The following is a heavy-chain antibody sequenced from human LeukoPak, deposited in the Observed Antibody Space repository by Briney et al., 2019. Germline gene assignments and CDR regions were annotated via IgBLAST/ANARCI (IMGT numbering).Heavy chain of an antibody. V-gene: IGHV3-30*04. CDR2: ISYGGSNK. D-gene: IGHD6-19*01. J-gene: IGHJ4*02. Sequence: GGSLRLSCAASGFTFSSYAMHWVRQAPGKGLEWVAVISYGGSNKYYADSVKGRFTISRDNSKNTLYLQMNSLRAEDTAVYYCARGNSSGWYYFDYWGQGTLVTVSS. CDR3: ARGNSSGWYYFDY. CDR1: GFTFSSYA.